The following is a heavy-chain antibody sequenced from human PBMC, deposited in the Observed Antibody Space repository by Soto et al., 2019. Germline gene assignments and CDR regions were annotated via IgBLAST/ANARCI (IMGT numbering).Heavy chain of an antibody. V-gene: IGHV3-20*01. CDR3: ARVDGTMVRGVFDY. Sequence: EVQLVESGGGVVRPGGSLRLSCAASGFTFDDYGMSWVRQPPGKGLEWVSGINLNGGSSAYADSVKGRFTISRDNAKNSLYLQMNSLRAEDTALDHCARVDGTMVRGVFDYWGQGALVTVSS. CDR2: INLNGGSS. CDR1: GFTFDDYG. J-gene: IGHJ4*02. D-gene: IGHD3-10*01.